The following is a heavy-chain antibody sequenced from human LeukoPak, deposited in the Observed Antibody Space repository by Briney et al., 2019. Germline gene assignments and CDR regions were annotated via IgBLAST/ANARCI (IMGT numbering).Heavy chain of an antibody. CDR1: GFTFSSYE. CDR3: AELSITMIGGV. V-gene: IGHV3-48*03. J-gene: IGHJ6*04. CDR2: ISSSGSTI. D-gene: IGHD3-10*02. Sequence: GGSLRLSCAASGFTFSSYEMNWVRQAPGKGLEWVSYISSSGSTIYYADSVKDRFTISRDNAKNSLYLQMNSLRAEDTAVYYCAELSITMIGGVWGKGTTVTISS.